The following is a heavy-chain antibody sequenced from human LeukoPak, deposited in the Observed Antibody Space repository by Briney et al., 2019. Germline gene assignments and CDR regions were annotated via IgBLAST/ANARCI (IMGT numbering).Heavy chain of an antibody. J-gene: IGHJ4*02. CDR1: EFTFSSYN. CDR2: ISGSGKYI. CDR3: ARSALPYSPIDY. V-gene: IGHV3-21*04. Sequence: PGGSLRLSCAASEFTFSSYNMNWVRQAPGKGLEWVSCISGSGKYIYYADSVKGRFTISRDNSKNTLYLQMNSLRAEDTAVYYCARSALPYSPIDYWGQGTLVTVSS. D-gene: IGHD2-15*01.